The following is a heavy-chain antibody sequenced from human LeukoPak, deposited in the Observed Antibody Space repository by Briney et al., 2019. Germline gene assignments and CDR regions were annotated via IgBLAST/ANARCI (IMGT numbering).Heavy chain of an antibody. D-gene: IGHD6-6*01. Sequence: SETLSLTCTVSGYSISSGYYWGWIRQPPGKGLEWIGSIYYSGSTYYNPSLKSRVTISVDTSKNQFSLKLSSVTAADTAVYYCARDTQYSSSSPSRNFYYYYMDVWGKGTTVTVSS. J-gene: IGHJ6*03. CDR1: GYSISSGYY. CDR3: ARDTQYSSSSPSRNFYYYYMDV. CDR2: IYYSGST. V-gene: IGHV4-38-2*02.